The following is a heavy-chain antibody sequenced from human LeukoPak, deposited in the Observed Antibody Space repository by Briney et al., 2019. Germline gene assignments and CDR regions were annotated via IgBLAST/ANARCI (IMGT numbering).Heavy chain of an antibody. CDR3: ARSGSYKRAFDY. V-gene: IGHV3-21*01. Sequence: PGGSLRLSCAASGFTFSSYSMNWVRQAPGKGLEWVSSISSSSSYIYYADSVKGRFTISRDNAKNSLYLQMNSLRAEGTAVYYCARSGSYKRAFDYWGQGTLVTVSS. CDR1: GFTFSSYS. J-gene: IGHJ4*02. D-gene: IGHD1-26*01. CDR2: ISSSSSYI.